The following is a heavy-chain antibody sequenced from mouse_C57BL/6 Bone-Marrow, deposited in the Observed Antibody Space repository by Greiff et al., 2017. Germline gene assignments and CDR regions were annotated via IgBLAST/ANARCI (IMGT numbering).Heavy chain of an antibody. Sequence: QVQLQQPGAELVKPGASVKLSCKASGYTFTSYWMQWVKQRPGQGLEWIGEIDPSDSYTNYNQKFKGKATLTVDPSSSTAYMQLSSLTSEDSAVYYCARGAIMVATDWYFDVWGTGTTVTVSS. CDR3: ARGAIMVATDWYFDV. CDR2: IDPSDSYT. CDR1: GYTFTSYW. J-gene: IGHJ1*03. V-gene: IGHV1-50*01. D-gene: IGHD2-2*01.